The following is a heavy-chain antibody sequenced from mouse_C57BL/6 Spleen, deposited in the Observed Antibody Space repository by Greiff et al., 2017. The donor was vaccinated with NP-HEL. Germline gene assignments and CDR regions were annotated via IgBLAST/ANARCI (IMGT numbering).Heavy chain of an antibody. J-gene: IGHJ2*01. CDR3: ASSNYVEDFDY. CDR2: INPSSGYT. Sequence: GQLQQSGAELAKPGASVKLSCKASGYTFTSYWMHWVKQRPGQGLEWIGYINPSSGYTKYNQKFKDKATLTADKSSSTAYMQLSSLTYEDSAVYYCASSNYVEDFDYWGQGTTLTVSS. V-gene: IGHV1-7*01. D-gene: IGHD2-5*01. CDR1: GYTFTSYW.